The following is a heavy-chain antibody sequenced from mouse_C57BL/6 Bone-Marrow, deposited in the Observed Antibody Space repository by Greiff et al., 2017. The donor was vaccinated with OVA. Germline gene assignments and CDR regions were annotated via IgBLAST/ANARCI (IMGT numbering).Heavy chain of an antibody. CDR3: ARELRFYYFDY. CDR1: GYSITSGYD. Sequence: EVKLMESGPGMAKPSQSLSLTCTVTGYSITSGYDWHWIRHFPGNKLEWMGYISYSGSTNYNPSLKSRISITHDTSKNHFFLKLNSVTTEDTATYYCARELRFYYFDYWGQGTTLTVSS. CDR2: ISYSGST. D-gene: IGHD1-1*01. V-gene: IGHV3-1*01. J-gene: IGHJ2*01.